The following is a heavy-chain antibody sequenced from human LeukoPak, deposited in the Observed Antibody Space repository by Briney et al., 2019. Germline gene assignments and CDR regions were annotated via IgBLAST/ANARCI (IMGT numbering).Heavy chain of an antibody. J-gene: IGHJ4*02. CDR3: SIGSSYDY. V-gene: IGHV3-30*03. Sequence: PGGSLRLSCAASGFTFSSYGMHWVRQAPGKGLEWVAVISYDGSNKYYADSVKGRFTISRGNSKNTLYLQMNSLRAEDTAVYYCSIGSSYDYWGQGTLVTVSS. D-gene: IGHD6-13*01. CDR1: GFTFSSYG. CDR2: ISYDGSNK.